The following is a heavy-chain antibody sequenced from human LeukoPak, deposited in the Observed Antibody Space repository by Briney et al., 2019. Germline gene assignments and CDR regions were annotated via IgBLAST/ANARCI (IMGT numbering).Heavy chain of an antibody. CDR1: GFTFTSNA. CDR2: ITGSGVTT. Sequence: PGGSVPLSCAASGFTFTSNAMSWVRQAPGKGLDWVSSITGSGVTTYYADSVRGRFTISRDNSKNTLSLQMNSLRADDTAVYYCAKDLTAQACPSFDSWGQGTLLSVPS. D-gene: IGHD4/OR15-4a*01. J-gene: IGHJ4*01. V-gene: IGHV3-23*01. CDR3: AKDLTAQACPSFDS.